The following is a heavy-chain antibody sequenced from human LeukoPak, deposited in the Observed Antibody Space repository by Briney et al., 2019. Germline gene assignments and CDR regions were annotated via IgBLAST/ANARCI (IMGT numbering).Heavy chain of an antibody. Sequence: SETLSLTCTVSGGSISSGSYYWSWIRQPAGKGLEWIGRIYTSGSTNYNASLKSRVTISVDTSKNQFSLKLSSVTAADTAVYYCAADGYNFFDYWGQGTLVTVSS. CDR1: GGSISSGSYY. D-gene: IGHD5-24*01. V-gene: IGHV4-61*02. CDR2: IYTSGST. CDR3: AADGYNFFDY. J-gene: IGHJ4*02.